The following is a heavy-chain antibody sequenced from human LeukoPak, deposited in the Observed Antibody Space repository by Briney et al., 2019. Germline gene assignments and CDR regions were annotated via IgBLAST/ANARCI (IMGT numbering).Heavy chain of an antibody. CDR3: AREIVATIITNWFDP. D-gene: IGHD5-12*01. V-gene: IGHV4-4*07. CDR1: GGSISSYY. CDR2: FYTSGST. Sequence: SETLSLTCTVSGGSISSYYWSWIRQPAGKGLEWIGRFYTSGSTNYNPSLKSRVTMSVDTSKNQFSLKLSSVTAADTAVYYCAREIVATIITNWFDPWGQGTLVTVSS. J-gene: IGHJ5*02.